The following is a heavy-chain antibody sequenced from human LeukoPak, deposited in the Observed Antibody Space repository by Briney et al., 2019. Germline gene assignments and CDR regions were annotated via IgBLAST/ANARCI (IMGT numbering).Heavy chain of an antibody. CDR2: IYSSGST. D-gene: IGHD3-22*01. V-gene: IGHV4-61*09. CDR3: ARDRTFDRTSDY. J-gene: IGHJ4*02. CDR1: GGSINSGTLS. Sequence: PSETLSLTCTVSGGSINSGTLSWSWIRQPAGKGLEWIGHIYSSGSTNYNPSLKSRVTMSLDMSKNQFSLNLRSVTAADTAVYYCARDRTFDRTSDYWGQGTLVTVSS.